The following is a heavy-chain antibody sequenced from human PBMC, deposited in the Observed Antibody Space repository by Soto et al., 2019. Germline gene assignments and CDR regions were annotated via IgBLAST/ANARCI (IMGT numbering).Heavy chain of an antibody. CDR3: TTDSARYERAFDI. D-gene: IGHD1-1*01. CDR2: IKSKTDGGTT. Sequence: TGGSLRLSCAASGFTFSNAWMSWVRQAPGKGLEWVGRIKSKTDGGTTDYAAPVKGRFTISRDDSKNTLYLQMNSLKTEDTAVYYCTTDSARYERAFDIWGQGTMVTVSS. CDR1: GFTFSNAW. V-gene: IGHV3-15*01. J-gene: IGHJ3*02.